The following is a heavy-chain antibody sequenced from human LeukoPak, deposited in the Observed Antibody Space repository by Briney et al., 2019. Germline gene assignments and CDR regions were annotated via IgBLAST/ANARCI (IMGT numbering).Heavy chain of an antibody. J-gene: IGHJ4*02. CDR3: AKRNVDKVATISYFDY. CDR1: GFTFSSYA. V-gene: IGHV3-23*01. D-gene: IGHD5-12*01. CDR2: ISGSGGST. Sequence: GGSLRLSCAASGFTFSSYAMSWVRQAPGKGLEWVSAISGSGGSTYYADSVKGRFTISRDNSKNTLYLQMNSLRAEDTAVYYCAKRNVDKVATISYFDYWGQGTLVTVSS.